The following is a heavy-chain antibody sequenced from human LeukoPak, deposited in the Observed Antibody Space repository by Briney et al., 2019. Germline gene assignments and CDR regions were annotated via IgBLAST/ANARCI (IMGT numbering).Heavy chain of an antibody. CDR1: GSAFNSFA. J-gene: IGHJ5*02. CDR3: ARAGSSSWYGVWFDP. Sequence: GGSLRLSCTASGSAFNSFAMNWVRQAPGKGLEWLSSITGSGTYTKYADSVEGRFIISRDNSKNTLYLQMNSLRAEDTAVYYCARAGSSSWYGVWFDPWGQGTLVTVSS. CDR2: ITGSGTYT. D-gene: IGHD6-13*01. V-gene: IGHV3-23*01.